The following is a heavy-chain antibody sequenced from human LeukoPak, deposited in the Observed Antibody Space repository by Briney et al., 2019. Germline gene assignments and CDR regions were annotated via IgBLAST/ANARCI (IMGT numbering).Heavy chain of an antibody. CDR1: GYSFTSYW. CDR3: ARQVITMVRGVDGNWFDP. D-gene: IGHD3-10*01. V-gene: IGHV5-51*01. Sequence: GGSLKISCKGSGYSFTSYWIGWVRQMPGKGLEWIGIIYPGDSDTRYSPSFQGQVTISADKSISTAYLQWSSLKASDTAMYYCARQVITMVRGVDGNWFDPWGQGTLVTVSS. CDR2: IYPGDSDT. J-gene: IGHJ5*02.